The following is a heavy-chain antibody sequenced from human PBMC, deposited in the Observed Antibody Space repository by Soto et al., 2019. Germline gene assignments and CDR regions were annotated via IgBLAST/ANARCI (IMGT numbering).Heavy chain of an antibody. CDR3: ARRGIYSSSWYRAFDI. Sequence: GGPLRLSCAASGFTFSSYWMSWVRQAPGKGLEWVANIKQDGSEKYYVDSVKGRFTISRDNAKNSLYLQMNSLRAEDTAVYYCARRGIYSSSWYRAFDIWGQGTMVTVSS. V-gene: IGHV3-7*03. J-gene: IGHJ3*02. CDR1: GFTFSSYW. D-gene: IGHD6-13*01. CDR2: IKQDGSEK.